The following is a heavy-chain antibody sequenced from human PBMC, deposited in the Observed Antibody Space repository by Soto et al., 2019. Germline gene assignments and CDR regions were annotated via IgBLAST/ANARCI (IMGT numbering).Heavy chain of an antibody. D-gene: IGHD2-15*01. CDR3: AREPPGIRWYAYYYYGMDV. J-gene: IGHJ6*02. V-gene: IGHV3-30-3*01. CDR2: ISYDGSNK. Sequence: GGSLRLSCAASGFTFSSYAMHWVRQAPGKGLEWVAVISYDGSNKYYADSVKGRFTISRDNSKKPVYLQMNNPRAEDTAVYYCAREPPGIRWYAYYYYGMDVWGQGTTVTVSS. CDR1: GFTFSSYA.